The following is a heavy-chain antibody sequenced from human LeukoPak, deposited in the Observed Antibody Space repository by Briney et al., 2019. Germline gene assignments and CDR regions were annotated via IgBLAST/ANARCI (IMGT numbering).Heavy chain of an antibody. Sequence: PSETLSLTCTVSGGSISSYYWSWIRQPPGKGLEWIGYIYYSGSTNYNPSLKSRVTISVDTSKNQFSLKLSSVTAADTAVYYCARVAVRGGGFDYWGQGTLVTVSS. CDR1: GGSISSYY. D-gene: IGHD3-10*01. CDR2: IYYSGST. V-gene: IGHV4-59*01. CDR3: ARVAVRGGGFDY. J-gene: IGHJ4*02.